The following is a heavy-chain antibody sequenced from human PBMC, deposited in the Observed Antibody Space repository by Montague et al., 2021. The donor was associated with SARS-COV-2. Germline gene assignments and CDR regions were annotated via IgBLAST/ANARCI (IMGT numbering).Heavy chain of an antibody. V-gene: IGHV4-31*03. CDR1: GGSVSSGSYY. J-gene: IGHJ2*01. CDR2: IYYSGST. CDR3: ARSPEPMIILIITSLNWYFDL. Sequence: TLSLTCTVSGGSVSSGSYYWSWIRQPPGKGLEWIGYIYYSGSTYYNPSLKSRVTISVDTSKNQFSLKMSSVTAADTAVYYCARSPEPMIILIITSLNWYFDLWGRGTLVTVSS. D-gene: IGHD3-22*01.